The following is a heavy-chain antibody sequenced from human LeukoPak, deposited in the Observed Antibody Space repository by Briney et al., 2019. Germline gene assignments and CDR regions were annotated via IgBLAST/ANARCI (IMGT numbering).Heavy chain of an antibody. J-gene: IGHJ6*02. CDR2: INPNSGGT. CDR1: GYTFTGYY. V-gene: IGHV1-2*02. CDR3: ARGFGELLRPYYYYYYGMDV. Sequence: GASVKVSCKASGYTFTGYYMHWVRQAPGQGLEWMGWINPNSGGTNYAQKFQGRVTMTRDTSISTAYMELSRLRSDDTAVYYCARGFGELLRPYYYYYYGMDVWGQGTTVTVSS. D-gene: IGHD3-10*01.